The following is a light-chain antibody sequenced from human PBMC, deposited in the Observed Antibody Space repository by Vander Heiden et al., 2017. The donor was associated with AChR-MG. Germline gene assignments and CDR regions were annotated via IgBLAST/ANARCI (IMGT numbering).Light chain of an antibody. CDR2: LGS. CDR3: MQPLQTPWT. J-gene: IGKJ1*01. Sequence: DIVMTQSPLSLLVTPRAPASISCRSNQSLLHSNGYNYLDWYLQKPGQAPQLLIYLGSNRASGVPDRFSGSGSGTDFTLKISRVEAEDVGIYYCMQPLQTPWTFGQGTKVEIK. CDR1: QSLLHSNGYNY. V-gene: IGKV2-28*01.